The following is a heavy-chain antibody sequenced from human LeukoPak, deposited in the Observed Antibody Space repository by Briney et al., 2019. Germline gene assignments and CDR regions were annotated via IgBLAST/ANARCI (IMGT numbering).Heavy chain of an antibody. Sequence: ASVKVSCKASGYTFTGYYMHWVRQAPGQGLEWMGWINPNSGGTNYAQKFQARATMTRDTSITTAYMELSSLRSDDTAVYYCARAYGNNPHYDCWGQGTLVTVSS. D-gene: IGHD4-17*01. CDR3: ARAYGNNPHYDC. V-gene: IGHV1-2*02. CDR2: INPNSGGT. CDR1: GYTFTGYY. J-gene: IGHJ4*02.